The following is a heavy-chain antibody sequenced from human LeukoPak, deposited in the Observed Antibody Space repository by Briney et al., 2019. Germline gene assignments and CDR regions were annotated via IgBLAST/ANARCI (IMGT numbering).Heavy chain of an antibody. CDR1: GFTFSSYA. CDR3: AKDSSIVVVPAAARDSVLGPIDY. V-gene: IGHV3-23*01. CDR2: ISGSGGST. D-gene: IGHD2-2*01. J-gene: IGHJ4*02. Sequence: GGSLRLSCAASGFTFSSYAMSWVRQAPGKGLEWVSAISGSGGSTYYADSVKGRFTISRDNSKNTLYLQMNSLRAEDTAVYYCAKDSSIVVVPAAARDSVLGPIDYWGQGTLVTVSS.